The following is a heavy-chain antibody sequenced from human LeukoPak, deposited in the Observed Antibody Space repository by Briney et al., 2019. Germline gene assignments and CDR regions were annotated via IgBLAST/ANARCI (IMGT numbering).Heavy chain of an antibody. V-gene: IGHV3-23*01. CDR1: GFTFSNFA. D-gene: IGHD6-19*01. CDR3: AKMVHTEQWLVPFDY. J-gene: IGHJ4*02. CDR2: ISGSGGST. Sequence: SGGSLRLSCAASGFTFSNFAMNWVRQAPGKGLEWVSTISGSGGSTYYADSVKGRFTISRDNSKNTLYLQMNGLRAEDTAVYYCAKMVHTEQWLVPFDYWGQGTLVTVSS.